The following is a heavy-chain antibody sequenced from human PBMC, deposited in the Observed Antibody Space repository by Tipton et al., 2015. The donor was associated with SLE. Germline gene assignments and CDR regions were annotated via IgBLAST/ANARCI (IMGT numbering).Heavy chain of an antibody. V-gene: IGHV4-34*01. Sequence: TLSLTCAVYGGSFSDYHLSWIRQPPGKGLEWIGEINPSGSTNYNPSLESRVPISLDTSKHQFSLKLTSVTAADTAVYYCATRIVGPIHAFHIWGQGTKVTVSS. CDR2: INPSGST. CDR1: GGSFSDYH. J-gene: IGHJ3*02. D-gene: IGHD1-26*01. CDR3: ATRIVGPIHAFHI.